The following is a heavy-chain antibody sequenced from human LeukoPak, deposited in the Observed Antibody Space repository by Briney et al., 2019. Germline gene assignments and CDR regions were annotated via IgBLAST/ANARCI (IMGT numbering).Heavy chain of an antibody. CDR2: TSGTGGST. J-gene: IGHJ4*02. D-gene: IGHD1-26*01. V-gene: IGHV3-23*01. CDR3: AKTRAIVGATWAREGFLDY. Sequence: PGGSLRLSCSASGFTFSSYEMKWVRQAPGKGLEWVSATSGTGGSTHYADSVKGRFSISRDNSKNTLHLQMNSLRAEDTAVYYCAKTRAIVGATWAREGFLDYWGQGTLVTVSS. CDR1: GFTFSSYE.